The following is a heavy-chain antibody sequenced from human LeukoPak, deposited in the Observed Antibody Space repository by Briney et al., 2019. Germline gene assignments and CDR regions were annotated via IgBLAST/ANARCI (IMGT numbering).Heavy chain of an antibody. CDR2: ISSSSSYI. D-gene: IGHD3-22*01. Sequence: GGSLRLSCAASGFTFSRYSMNWVRQAPGKGLEWVSSISSSSSYIYYADSVKGRFTISRDDAKNSLYLQMNSLRAEDTAVYYCARDPATLGLSLDYWGQGTLVTVSS. CDR3: ARDPATLGLSLDY. CDR1: GFTFSRYS. J-gene: IGHJ4*02. V-gene: IGHV3-21*01.